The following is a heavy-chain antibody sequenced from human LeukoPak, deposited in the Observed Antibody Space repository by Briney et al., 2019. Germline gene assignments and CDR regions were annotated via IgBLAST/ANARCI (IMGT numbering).Heavy chain of an antibody. Sequence: ASVTVSCKASGYTFTSYGISWVRQAPGQGLEWMGWISAYNGNTNYAQKLQGRVTMTTDTSTSTAYMELRSLRSDDTAVYYCARDEYYDILTGYYASGSFDYWGQGTLVTVSS. J-gene: IGHJ4*02. CDR1: GYTFTSYG. CDR2: ISAYNGNT. D-gene: IGHD3-9*01. V-gene: IGHV1-18*01. CDR3: ARDEYYDILTGYYASGSFDY.